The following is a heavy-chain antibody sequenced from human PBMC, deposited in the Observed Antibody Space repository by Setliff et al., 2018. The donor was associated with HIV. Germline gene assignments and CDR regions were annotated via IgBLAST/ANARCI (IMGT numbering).Heavy chain of an antibody. CDR1: GGSISSGNYY. CDR2: ISTSGRT. J-gene: IGHJ4*02. D-gene: IGHD3-16*01. Sequence: SETLSLTCTVSGGSISSGNYYWSWIRQPAGKGLEWIGHISTSGRTNYNPSLKSRLTISVDTSENQFSLRLTSVTAADTAVYYCARHSRAGDIDYWGRGTLVTVSS. CDR3: ARHSRAGDIDY. V-gene: IGHV4-61*09.